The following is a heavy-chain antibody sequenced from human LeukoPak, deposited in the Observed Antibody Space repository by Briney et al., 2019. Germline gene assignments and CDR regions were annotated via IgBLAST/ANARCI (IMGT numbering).Heavy chain of an antibody. CDR1: GFTFDDYG. CDR2: INWNGGST. Sequence: PGGSLRLSCAASGFTFDDYGMSWVRQAPGKGLEWVSGINWNGGSTGYADSVKGRFTISRDNAKYSLYLQMNSLRAEDTALYYCARDLILPSGSSFDYWGQGTLVTVSS. D-gene: IGHD1-26*01. V-gene: IGHV3-20*04. J-gene: IGHJ4*02. CDR3: ARDLILPSGSSFDY.